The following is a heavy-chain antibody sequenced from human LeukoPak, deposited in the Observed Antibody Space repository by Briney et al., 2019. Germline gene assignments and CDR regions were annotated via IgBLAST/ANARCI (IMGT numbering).Heavy chain of an antibody. V-gene: IGHV3-11*04. CDR2: ISNTGDSI. CDR1: GFTFNDSY. J-gene: IGHJ4*01. Sequence: PGVSLTLSCAASGFTFNDSYMTWIRQAPGRGLEWVPLISNTGDSIYYADSVKGRFTTYRQNAKSTLSLQMHSLSAEDTAVFQCGSGYWSLDY. D-gene: IGHD2-2*03. CDR3: GSGYWSLDY.